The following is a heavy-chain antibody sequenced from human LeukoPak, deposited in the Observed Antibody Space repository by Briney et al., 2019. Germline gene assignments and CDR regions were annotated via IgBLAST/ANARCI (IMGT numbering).Heavy chain of an antibody. CDR1: GFSFTNNGMC. J-gene: IGHJ4*02. V-gene: IGHV2-70*11. D-gene: IGHD2-2*01. Sequence: SGPALVKPIQTLTLTCTFSGFSFTNNGMCVTWIRQPPGKALEWLARIDWDDDKYYSASLKTRLTISKDTSKNQVVLTMTNMDPVDTATSYCARIRGTYCSSTTCSFEDFWGQGTLVTVSS. CDR2: IDWDDDK. CDR3: ARIRGTYCSSTTCSFEDF.